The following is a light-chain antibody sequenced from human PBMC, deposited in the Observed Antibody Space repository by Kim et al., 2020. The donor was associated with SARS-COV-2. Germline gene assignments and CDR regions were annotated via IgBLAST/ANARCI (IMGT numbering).Light chain of an antibody. CDR1: NIGSKS. J-gene: IGLJ3*02. CDR2: HDN. CDR3: QVWDTTSDLAV. Sequence: SYELTQPPSVSVAPGKTARISCGENNIGSKSVHXYQQKPGQAPVLVIYHDNDRPSGIPERFSGSNSGDTATLTISRVEAGDGADYYCQVWDTTSDLAVFG. V-gene: IGLV3-21*01.